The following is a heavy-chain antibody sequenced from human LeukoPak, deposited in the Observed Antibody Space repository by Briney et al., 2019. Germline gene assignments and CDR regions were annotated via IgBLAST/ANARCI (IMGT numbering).Heavy chain of an antibody. J-gene: IGHJ3*02. CDR1: GGSISSAGYY. CDR2: IYYYGSA. Sequence: PQTLSLTCAVSGGSISSAGYYWSWIRQHPGKGLEWIGYIYYYGSAYYNPSLKSRITISIDSSKNQFSLRLISVTAADTAVYYCARMSGYCTNGVCYDVFDIWGRGTMVTVSS. V-gene: IGHV4-31*11. D-gene: IGHD2-8*01. CDR3: ARMSGYCTNGVCYDVFDI.